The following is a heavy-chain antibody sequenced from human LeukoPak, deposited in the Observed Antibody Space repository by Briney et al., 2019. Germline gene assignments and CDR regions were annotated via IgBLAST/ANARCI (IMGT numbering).Heavy chain of an antibody. D-gene: IGHD4-17*01. CDR3: GTHDYGDYSSRY. Sequence: PGGSLRLSCAASGFTLSSYSMNWVRQAPGKGLECVSYISSDRSTIYYADSVKGRFTISRDNAKNSLYLQMNSLRDEDTAVYYCGTHDYGDYSSRYWGQGTLVTVSS. CDR2: ISSDRSTI. CDR1: GFTLSSYS. V-gene: IGHV3-48*02. J-gene: IGHJ4*02.